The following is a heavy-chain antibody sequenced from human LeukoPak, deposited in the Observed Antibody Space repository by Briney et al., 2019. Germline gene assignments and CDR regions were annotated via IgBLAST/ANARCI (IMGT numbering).Heavy chain of an antibody. CDR1: GGSISSSSYY. J-gene: IGHJ4*02. Sequence: SETLSLTCTVSGGSISSSSYYWGWIRQPPGKGLEWIGSIYYSGSTYYNPSLKSRVTISVDTSKNQFSLKLSSVTAADTAVYYCATQEYYYDSSGYYYWGQGTLVTASS. CDR2: IYYSGST. D-gene: IGHD3-22*01. CDR3: ATQEYYYDSSGYYY. V-gene: IGHV4-39*01.